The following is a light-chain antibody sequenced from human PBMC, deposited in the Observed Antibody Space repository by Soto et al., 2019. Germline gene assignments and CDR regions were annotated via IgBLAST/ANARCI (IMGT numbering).Light chain of an antibody. V-gene: IGKV3-15*01. Sequence: EVVMTQSPATLSVSPGERATLSCRASQSVSSNLAWYQQKPGQAPRLLIYGASTRAAGIPARFSGSASGTEFTLTISSLQSEEFAVYSCQQYNDWPITVGPGTRLEIK. CDR3: QQYNDWPIT. CDR1: QSVSSN. CDR2: GAS. J-gene: IGKJ5*01.